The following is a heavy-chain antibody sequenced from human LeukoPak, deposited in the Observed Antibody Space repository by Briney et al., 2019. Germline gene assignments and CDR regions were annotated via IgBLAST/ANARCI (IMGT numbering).Heavy chain of an antibody. D-gene: IGHD4-17*01. V-gene: IGHV1-18*01. CDR2: ISAYNGNT. Sequence: ASVKVSCKASGYTFTSYGISWVRQAPGQGLEWMGWISAYNGNTNYAQKLQGRVTMTTDTSTSTAYMELRSLRSDDTAVYYCARVDGDYRYYYYGMDVWGQGTTVTVSS. CDR1: GYTFTSYG. J-gene: IGHJ6*02. CDR3: ARVDGDYRYYYYGMDV.